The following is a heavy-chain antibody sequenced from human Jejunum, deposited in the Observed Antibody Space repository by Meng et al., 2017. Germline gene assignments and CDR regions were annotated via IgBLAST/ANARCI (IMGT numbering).Heavy chain of an antibody. CDR3: ARRGGAYSTGHFPHFDY. D-gene: IGHD6-19*01. Sequence: QVQLQESGPGLVKPSGTLSLTCAVSGGSISSTNWWSWVRQPPGKGPEWIGDVFHTGSSNYSPSLRSRVTISVDKSKNQFSLNLSSVTAADTAVYFCARRGGAYSTGHFPHFDYWGQGALVTVSS. CDR1: GGSISSTNW. CDR2: VFHTGSS. V-gene: IGHV4-4*02. J-gene: IGHJ4*02.